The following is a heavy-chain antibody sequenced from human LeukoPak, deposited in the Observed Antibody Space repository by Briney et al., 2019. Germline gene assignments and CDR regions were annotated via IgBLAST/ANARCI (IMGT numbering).Heavy chain of an antibody. CDR2: IYSSGNT. Sequence: SETLSLTCSVSGDSISSGRNYWGWIRQSPGKGLEWIASIYSSGNTHSNPSLKSRVTISVDTSKNQFSLKLSSVTAADTAVYYCARHQVRTWTFREFDYWGQGTLVTVSS. D-gene: IGHD1-1*01. V-gene: IGHV4-39*01. J-gene: IGHJ4*02. CDR1: GDSISSGRNY. CDR3: ARHQVRTWTFREFDY.